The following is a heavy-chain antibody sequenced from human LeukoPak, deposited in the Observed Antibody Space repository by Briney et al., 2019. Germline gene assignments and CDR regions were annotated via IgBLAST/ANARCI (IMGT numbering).Heavy chain of an antibody. CDR3: ARAMIADILTGYYRYYFDY. CDR1: GFTFSSYA. J-gene: IGHJ4*02. Sequence: GRSLRLSCAASGFTFSSYAMHWVRQAPGKGLEWVAVISYDGSNKYYADFVKGRFTISRDNSKNTLYLQMNSLRAEDTAVYYCARAMIADILTGYYRYYFDYWGQGTLVTVSS. CDR2: ISYDGSNK. V-gene: IGHV3-30-3*01. D-gene: IGHD3-9*01.